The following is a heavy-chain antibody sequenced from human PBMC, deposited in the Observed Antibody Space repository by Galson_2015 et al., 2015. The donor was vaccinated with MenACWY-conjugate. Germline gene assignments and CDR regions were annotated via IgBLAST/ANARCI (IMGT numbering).Heavy chain of an antibody. V-gene: IGHV4-34*01. CDR3: ARDFRYDGSGSDSFDY. CDR1: GGSISGYF. D-gene: IGHD3-22*01. J-gene: IGHJ4*02. CDR2: INHGGST. Sequence: ETLSLTCAVYGGSISGYFWSWIRQPPGKGLEWIGEINHGGSTNYNPSLKSRVTISVDMSKNQFSLKLNSVTAADTAVYYCARDFRYDGSGSDSFDYWGQGTLVTVSS.